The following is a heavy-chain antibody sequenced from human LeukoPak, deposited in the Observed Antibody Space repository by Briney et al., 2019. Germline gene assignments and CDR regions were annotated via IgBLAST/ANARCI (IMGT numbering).Heavy chain of an antibody. V-gene: IGHV1-2*06. Sequence: ASVKVSCKASGYTFTNYGISWVRQAPGQGLEWMGRINPNSGGTKYAQKFQGRVTMTRDTSISTAYMELNRLTSDETAVYYCAKCGDFIAASYNWFDPWGPGTLVTVSS. CDR1: GYTFTNYG. CDR2: INPNSGGT. J-gene: IGHJ5*02. D-gene: IGHD6-13*01. CDR3: AKCGDFIAASYNWFDP.